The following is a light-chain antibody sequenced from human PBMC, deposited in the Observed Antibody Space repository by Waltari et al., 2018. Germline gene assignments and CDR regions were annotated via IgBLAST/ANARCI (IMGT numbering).Light chain of an antibody. CDR3: QQYNSYPCT. CDR1: QSISSW. CDR2: KAS. Sequence: DIQMTQSPSTVSASVGARVAITCRASQSISSWLAWYQQKPGKAPKLLIYKASSLESGVPSRFSGSGSGTEFTLTISSLQPYDFATYYCQQYNSYPCTFGQGTKLEIK. V-gene: IGKV1-5*03. J-gene: IGKJ2*02.